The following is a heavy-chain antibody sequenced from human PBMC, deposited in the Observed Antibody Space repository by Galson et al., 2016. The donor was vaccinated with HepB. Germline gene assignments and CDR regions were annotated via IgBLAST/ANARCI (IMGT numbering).Heavy chain of an antibody. V-gene: IGHV3-23*01. Sequence: SLRLSCAASGFTFANSAMSWVRQAPGKGLEWVSGISANGDNAWYTDSVKGRFTISRDNFKKTLHLQMNSLRVEDTAVYYSARDPAMVAWGHETLVTVSA. J-gene: IGHJ4*01. CDR1: GFTFANSA. CDR3: ARDPAMVA. D-gene: IGHD5-18*01. CDR2: ISANGDNA.